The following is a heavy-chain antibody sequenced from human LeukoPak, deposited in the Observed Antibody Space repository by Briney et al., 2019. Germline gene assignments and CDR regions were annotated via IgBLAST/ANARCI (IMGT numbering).Heavy chain of an antibody. V-gene: IGHV3-48*01. J-gene: IGHJ3*02. Sequence: GGSLRLSCAASGFTFSSYSMNWVRQAPGKGLEWVSYISSSSSTIYYADSVKGRFTISRDNAKNSLYLQMNSLRAEDTAVYYCARHGGLMVIGIFAFDIWGQGTMVTVSS. CDR2: ISSSSSTI. CDR3: ARHGGLMVIGIFAFDI. D-gene: IGHD2-21*01. CDR1: GFTFSSYS.